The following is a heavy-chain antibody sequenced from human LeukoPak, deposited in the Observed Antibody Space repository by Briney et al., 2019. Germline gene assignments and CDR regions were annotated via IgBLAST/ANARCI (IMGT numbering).Heavy chain of an antibody. CDR1: GFTFSSYS. V-gene: IGHV3-21*01. D-gene: IGHD3-22*01. CDR3: ARVQSYYDSSGIDY. J-gene: IGHJ4*02. CDR2: ISSSSSYI. Sequence: PGGSLRLSCAASGFTFSSYSMNWVRQAPGKGLEWVSSISSSSSYIYYADSVKGRFTISRDNAKNSLYLQMNSLRAVDTAVYYCARVQSYYDSSGIDYWGQGTLVTVSS.